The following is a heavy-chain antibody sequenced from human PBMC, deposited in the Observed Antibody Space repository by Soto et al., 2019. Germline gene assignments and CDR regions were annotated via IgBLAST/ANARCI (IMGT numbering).Heavy chain of an antibody. Sequence: ASVKVSCKASGYTFTSYGISWVRQAPGQGLEWMGWISAYNGNTNYAQKLQGRVTMTTDTSTSTAYMELRSLRSDDTAVYYCARDWDTAMAGDEFDIWGQGTMVTVSS. D-gene: IGHD5-18*01. V-gene: IGHV1-18*01. J-gene: IGHJ3*02. CDR1: GYTFTSYG. CDR2: ISAYNGNT. CDR3: ARDWDTAMAGDEFDI.